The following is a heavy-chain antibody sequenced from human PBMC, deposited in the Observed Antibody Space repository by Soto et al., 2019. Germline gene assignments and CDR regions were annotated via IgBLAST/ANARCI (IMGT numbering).Heavy chain of an antibody. CDR1: GYSFTSYW. J-gene: IGHJ6*02. CDR3: ARAREYDYVWGSYRSDYYYGMDV. V-gene: IGHV5-10-1*01. CDR2: IDPSDSYT. Sequence: GESLKISCKGSGYSFTSYWISWVRQMPGKGLEWMGRIDPSDSYTNYSPSLKSRVTISVDKSKNQFSLKLSSVTAADTAVYYCARAREYDYVWGSYRSDYYYGMDVWGQGTTVTVSS. D-gene: IGHD3-16*02.